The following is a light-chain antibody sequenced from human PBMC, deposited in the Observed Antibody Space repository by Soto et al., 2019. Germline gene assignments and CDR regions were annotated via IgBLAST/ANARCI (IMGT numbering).Light chain of an antibody. CDR3: QAWDSSTVV. CDR2: QDS. V-gene: IGLV3-1*01. CDR1: KLGDKY. Sequence: SYELTQPPSVSVSPGQTASITCSGDKLGDKYACWYQQKPGQSPVLVIYQDSKRPSGIPERFSGSSSGITATLTISGTQAMDEADYYCQAWDSSTVVFGGGTKVTVL. J-gene: IGLJ2*01.